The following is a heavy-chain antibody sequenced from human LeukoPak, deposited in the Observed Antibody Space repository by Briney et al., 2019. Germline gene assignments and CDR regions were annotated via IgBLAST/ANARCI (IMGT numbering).Heavy chain of an antibody. Sequence: GGSLRLSCAASGFTFSDYGMHWVRQAPGKGLEWVAFTHHDVNNKLYTDSVKGRFTISKDNSKNTLYLEMNSLGAEDTAVYYCAKDQCSTTVCDGSPGYWGQGTLVTVSS. CDR2: THHDVNNK. V-gene: IGHV3-30*02. CDR1: GFTFSDYG. CDR3: AKDQCSTTVCDGSPGY. J-gene: IGHJ4*02. D-gene: IGHD2/OR15-2a*01.